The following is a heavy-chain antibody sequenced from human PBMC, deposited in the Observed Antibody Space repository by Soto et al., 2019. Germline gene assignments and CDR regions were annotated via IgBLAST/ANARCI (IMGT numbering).Heavy chain of an antibody. CDR3: ARDKITGLFDY. CDR2: ISHSGST. CDR1: GGSISRGGYY. J-gene: IGHJ4*02. D-gene: IGHD2-8*02. Sequence: SETLSLTCTVSGGSISRGGYYWSWLRQPPGTGLEWIGYISHSGSTNYNPSLKSRVTISVDTSKNQFSLKLTSVTAADTAVYYCARDKITGLFDYWGQGTLVTVSS. V-gene: IGHV4-61*08.